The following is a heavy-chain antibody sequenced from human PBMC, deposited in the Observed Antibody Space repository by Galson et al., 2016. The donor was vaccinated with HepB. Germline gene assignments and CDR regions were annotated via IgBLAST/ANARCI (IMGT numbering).Heavy chain of an antibody. Sequence: SETLSLTCTVSGGSMTTYYWSWVRQPPGKGLEWIGYIYYTGKTDFNPSLKSRVTISVDTSRTQFSLKLNSVTAADTAVYYCARDLYRDRGYCSGANCHSNAFDIWGQGKMVTVSP. D-gene: IGHD2-15*01. CDR3: ARDLYRDRGYCSGANCHSNAFDI. CDR2: IYYTGKT. J-gene: IGHJ3*02. CDR1: GGSMTTYY. V-gene: IGHV4-59*01.